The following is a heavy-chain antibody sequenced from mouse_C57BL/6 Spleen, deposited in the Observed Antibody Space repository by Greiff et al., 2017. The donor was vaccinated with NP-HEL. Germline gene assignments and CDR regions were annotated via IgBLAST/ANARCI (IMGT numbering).Heavy chain of an antibody. D-gene: IGHD1-1*01. CDR3: ARAFYGSSYLTYYFDY. CDR1: GYTFTSYW. V-gene: IGHV1-72*01. CDR2: IDPNSGGT. Sequence: VQLQQPGAELVKPGASVKLSCKASGYTFTSYWMHWVKQRPGRGLEWIGRIDPNSGGTKYNEKFKSKATLTVDKPSSTAYMQLSSLTSEDSAVYYCARAFYGSSYLTYYFDYRGQGTTLTVSS. J-gene: IGHJ2*01.